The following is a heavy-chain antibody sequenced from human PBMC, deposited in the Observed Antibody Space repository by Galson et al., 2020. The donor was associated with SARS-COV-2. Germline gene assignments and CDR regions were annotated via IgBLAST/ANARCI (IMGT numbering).Heavy chain of an antibody. J-gene: IGHJ4*02. CDR1: GFTFNTYA. V-gene: IGHV3-30-3*01. CDR3: ARGTTVTTNGPSDF. Sequence: GESLKISCAASGFTFNTYAVHWFRQAPGKGLDWVAVISYDGTNKYYAESVKGRFTISRDNSRNTLSLQMSSLRAEDTAVYYCARGTTVTTNGPSDFWGQGTLVTVS. D-gene: IGHD4-17*01. CDR2: ISYDGTNK.